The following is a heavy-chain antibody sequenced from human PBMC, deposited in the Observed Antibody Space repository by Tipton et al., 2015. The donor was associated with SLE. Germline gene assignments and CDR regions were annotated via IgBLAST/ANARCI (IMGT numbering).Heavy chain of an antibody. CDR1: GFTFSRYS. CDR2: IKEDGSET. Sequence: SLRLSCAASGFTFSRYSMNWVRQPPGKGPEWVANIKEDGSETQYVDSVRGRFTISRDNSKNSVYLQMNSLRVEDAAVYYCATHMPPVTWGQGTLVTVSS. D-gene: IGHD2-2*01. CDR3: ATHMPPVT. J-gene: IGHJ5*02. V-gene: IGHV3-7*03.